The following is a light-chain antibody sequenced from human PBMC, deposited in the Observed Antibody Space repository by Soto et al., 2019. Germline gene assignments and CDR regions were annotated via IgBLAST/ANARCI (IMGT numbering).Light chain of an antibody. CDR3: HQYNSWPRGT. V-gene: IGKV3-15*01. CDR2: GAS. J-gene: IGKJ3*01. CDR1: QSVASS. Sequence: EIVLTQSPGTLSLSPGARATLSCRASQSVASSFIAWFQQKPGQPPRLLLYGASTRATGIPVRFRGSGSGTEFTLTISSLQSEDSAVYYCHQYNSWPRGTFGPGTKVEIK.